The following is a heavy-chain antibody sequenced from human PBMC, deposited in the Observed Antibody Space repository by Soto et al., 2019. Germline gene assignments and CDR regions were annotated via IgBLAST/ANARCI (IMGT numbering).Heavy chain of an antibody. J-gene: IGHJ4*02. CDR1: GNSISTTNW. CDR2: IYHSGTS. CDR3: ARDVGYHYDGSPSGQFDF. D-gene: IGHD3-22*01. Sequence: QVELQESGPGLVKPSGTLSLTCAVFGNSISTTNWWSWVRQSPGKGLEWIGEIYHSGTSNYNPSLKSRVTISLDKSKNRFSLKLSSVTAADTAVYYCARDVGYHYDGSPSGQFDFWGQGTLVIVSS. V-gene: IGHV4-4*02.